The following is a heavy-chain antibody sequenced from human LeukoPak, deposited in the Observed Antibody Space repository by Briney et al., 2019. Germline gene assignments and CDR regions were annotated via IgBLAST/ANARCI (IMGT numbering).Heavy chain of an antibody. CDR2: INHSGNT. J-gene: IGHJ6*03. CDR3: ARREPHGDYGGKIRYYYYMDV. CDR1: GGSSSGFY. V-gene: IGHV4-34*01. Sequence: SETLSLTCAVYGGSSSGFYWSWIRQPPGKGLEWIGEINHSGNTNSNPSLQSRVTMSVDTSKNQFSLKLSSLTAADTAMYYCARREPHGDYGGKIRYYYYMDVWGKGTTITISS. D-gene: IGHD4-23*01.